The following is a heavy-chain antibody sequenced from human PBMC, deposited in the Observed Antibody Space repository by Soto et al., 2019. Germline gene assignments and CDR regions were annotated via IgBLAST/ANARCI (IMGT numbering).Heavy chain of an antibody. CDR3: ARVEAAGAFDI. D-gene: IGHD6-13*01. J-gene: IGHJ3*02. CDR2: INHSGST. V-gene: IGHV4-34*01. Sequence: PSETLSLTCAVYGGSFSGYYWTWIRQPPGKGLEWIGEINHSGSTNYNASLKSRVTISVDTSKNQFSLKLRSVTAADTAVYYCARVEAAGAFDIWGQGTMVTVSS. CDR1: GGSFSGYY.